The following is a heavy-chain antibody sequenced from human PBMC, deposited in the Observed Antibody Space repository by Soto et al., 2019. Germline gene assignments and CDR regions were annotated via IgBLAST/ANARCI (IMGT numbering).Heavy chain of an antibody. J-gene: IGHJ5*02. Sequence: GGSLRLSRAASGVTFSTYAMNGVRMAPGKGLEWISVISNSGHITFYADSVKGRFAISRDNSKNTLYLQMNNLRADDTAAYYCAKGGPTFLNWFGPWGQGALVTVSS. D-gene: IGHD5-12*01. CDR1: GVTFSTYA. CDR2: ISNSGHIT. V-gene: IGHV3-23*01. CDR3: AKGGPTFLNWFGP.